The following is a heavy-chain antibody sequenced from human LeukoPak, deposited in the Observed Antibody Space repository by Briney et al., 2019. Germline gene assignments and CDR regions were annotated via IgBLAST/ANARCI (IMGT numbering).Heavy chain of an antibody. V-gene: IGHV4-30-2*01. J-gene: IGHJ4*02. CDR2: IYHSGST. D-gene: IGHD2-21*02. CDR3: ARGCGGDCYSGFLGFDY. CDR1: GGSISSGGYS. Sequence: PSQTLSLTCAVSGGSISSGGYSWSWIRQPPGKGLEWIGYIYHSGSTYYNPSLKSRVTISVDRSKNQFSLKLSSVTAADTAVYYCARGCGGDCYSGFLGFDYWGQGTRVTVSS.